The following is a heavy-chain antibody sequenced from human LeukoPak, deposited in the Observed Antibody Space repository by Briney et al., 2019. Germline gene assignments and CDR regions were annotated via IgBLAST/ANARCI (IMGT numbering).Heavy chain of an antibody. CDR3: ASLHGPYNDYCDRFDY. CDR2: IRNGSSYI. V-gene: IGHV3-21*01. J-gene: IGHJ4*02. Sequence: GGSLRLSCAASGFTFSSYSMTWFRQAPGKGLEWVATIRNGSSYIYYVDSVRGRFTISRDNAKNSLYLQMNSLRAEDTAVYYCASLHGPYNDYCDRFDYWGQGTLVTVSS. CDR1: GFTFSSYS. D-gene: IGHD4-17*01.